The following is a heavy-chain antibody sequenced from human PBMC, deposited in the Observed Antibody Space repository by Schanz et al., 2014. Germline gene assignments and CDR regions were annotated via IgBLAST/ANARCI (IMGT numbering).Heavy chain of an antibody. CDR2: IWYDGTDR. CDR3: AKGSMAARPLLPTDYYFYGTDI. V-gene: IGHV3-33*06. J-gene: IGHJ6*02. D-gene: IGHD6-6*01. Sequence: QVQLVESGGGVVQPGRSLRLSCAASGFTVSSKYMSWVRQAPGKGLEWVAVIWYDGTDRYYADSVKGRFTISRDNSKNTLYLQMNSLRAEDTAVYYCAKGSMAARPLLPTDYYFYGTDIWGQGTTVTVSS. CDR1: GFTVSSKY.